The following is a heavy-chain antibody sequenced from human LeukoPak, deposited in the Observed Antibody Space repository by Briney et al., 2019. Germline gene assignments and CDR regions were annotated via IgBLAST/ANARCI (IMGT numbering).Heavy chain of an antibody. J-gene: IGHJ3*01. CDR1: GGSVSSYH. CDR2: ISYSGST. D-gene: IGHD4-23*01. CDR3: VRSGGL. Sequence: SETLSLTCTVSGGSVSSYHWGWIRQPPGKGLEWIGHISYSGSTNYNPSLKSRVTISVDTSKIQFSLRLSSVTAADTAVYYCVRSGGLWGQGTMVTVSS. V-gene: IGHV4-59*02.